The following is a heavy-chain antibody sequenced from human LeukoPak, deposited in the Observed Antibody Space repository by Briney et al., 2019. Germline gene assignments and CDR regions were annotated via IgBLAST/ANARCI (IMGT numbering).Heavy chain of an antibody. CDR2: IKQDGSEK. D-gene: IGHD4-11*01. V-gene: IGHV3-7*01. CDR1: GFTFSSFW. CDR3: AREGPGLHHRGFDY. J-gene: IGHJ4*02. Sequence: GGSLRLSCEASGFTFSSFWMSWVRQAPGKGLERVASIKQDGSEKNYVDSVKGRFTISRDNAKNSLYLQMNSLRAEDTAVYYCAREGPGLHHRGFDYWGQGTLVTVSS.